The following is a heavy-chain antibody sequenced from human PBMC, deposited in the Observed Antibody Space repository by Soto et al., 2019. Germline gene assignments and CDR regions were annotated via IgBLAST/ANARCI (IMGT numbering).Heavy chain of an antibody. V-gene: IGHV4-59*01. CDR3: AREGNLGRWLQPLDF. CDR1: GDYISAYS. D-gene: IGHD5-12*01. Sequence: PSETLSLTCTVSGDYISAYSWSWVRQPPGKGLEWIGNIHYNGNTKYNPSLKSRVTMSVDTSKNQFSLKLISVTAADTAKYFCAREGNLGRWLQPLDFWGQGTLVTVSS. J-gene: IGHJ4*02. CDR2: IHYNGNT.